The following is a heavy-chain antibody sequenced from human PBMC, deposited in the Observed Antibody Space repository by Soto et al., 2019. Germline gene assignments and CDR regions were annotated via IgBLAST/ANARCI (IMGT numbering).Heavy chain of an antibody. CDR2: INPKSGDT. J-gene: IGHJ6*02. V-gene: IGHV1-2*02. Sequence: GASVKVSCKASGYTFTGYYIHWVRQAPGQGLEWMGWINPKSGDTKYAQKVPGRVTVTRDTSISTAYMELSRLRAADTAVYYCARSSGGYSYNGMDVWGQGTTVTVSS. D-gene: IGHD1-26*01. CDR3: ARSSGGYSYNGMDV. CDR1: GYTFTGYY.